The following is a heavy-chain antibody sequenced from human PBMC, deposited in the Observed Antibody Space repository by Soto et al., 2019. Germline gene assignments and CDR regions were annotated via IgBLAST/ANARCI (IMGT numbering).Heavy chain of an antibody. CDR3: ARDWGSGSGKHGGIVVARYGMDV. CDR2: IYYSGST. J-gene: IGHJ6*02. V-gene: IGHV4-31*03. D-gene: IGHD3-10*01. CDR1: GGSISSGGYY. Sequence: SETLSLTCTVSGGSISSGGYYWSWIRQHPGKGLEWIGYIYYSGSTYYNPSLKSRVTISVDTSKNQFSLKLSSVTAADTAVYYCARDWGSGSGKHGGIVVARYGMDVWGQGTTVTVSS.